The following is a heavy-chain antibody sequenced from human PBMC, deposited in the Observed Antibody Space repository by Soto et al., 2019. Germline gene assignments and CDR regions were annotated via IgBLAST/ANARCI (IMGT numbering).Heavy chain of an antibody. Sequence: SETLSLTCDVSGDSISSYYWNWIRQPAGRGLEWIGRIQSSGNTNYNPSLSSRVTMSIDPSKNQFSLKLNSVTAADSALYYCARGFIAVAGRYYYAMDVWGQGATVTVSS. CDR3: ARGFIAVAGRYYYAMDV. J-gene: IGHJ6*02. CDR2: IQSSGNT. D-gene: IGHD6-19*01. V-gene: IGHV4-4*07. CDR1: GDSISSYY.